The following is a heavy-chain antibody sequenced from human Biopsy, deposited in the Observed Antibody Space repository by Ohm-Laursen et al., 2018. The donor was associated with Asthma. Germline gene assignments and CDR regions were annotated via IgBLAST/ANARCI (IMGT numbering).Heavy chain of an antibody. CDR3: ARRITIFGVVQKDHGMDA. D-gene: IGHD3-3*01. CDR1: GGSMTPTSHY. Sequence: GTLSLTCTVSGGSMTPTSHYWDWIRQAPGKGLEWIGYISYGGKTSYNPSLKNRVTISRDTSKNQFSLRLTSVTAADTAVYFCARRITIFGVVQKDHGMDAWGQGTTVTVS. CDR2: ISYGGKT. J-gene: IGHJ6*02. V-gene: IGHV4-39*01.